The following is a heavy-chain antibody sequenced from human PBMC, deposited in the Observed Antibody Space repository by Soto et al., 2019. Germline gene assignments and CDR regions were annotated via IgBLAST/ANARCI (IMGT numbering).Heavy chain of an antibody. CDR1: GFTFSNYA. Sequence: EVQLLESGGGLVQPGGSLRLSCAASGFTFSNYAMSWVRQAPGQRLEWVSTISGGGGSSYHADSVKGRFTISRDNSKKTVYLQMKSLRVEDTAVYYCAKGGCSGGSCYPLDYWGQGTLVTVS. D-gene: IGHD2-15*01. CDR2: ISGGGGSS. V-gene: IGHV3-23*01. CDR3: AKGGCSGGSCYPLDY. J-gene: IGHJ4*02.